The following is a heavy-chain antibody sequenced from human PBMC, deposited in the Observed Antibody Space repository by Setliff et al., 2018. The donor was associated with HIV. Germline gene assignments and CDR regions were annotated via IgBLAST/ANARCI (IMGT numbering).Heavy chain of an antibody. CDR3: VRELLGSGGTVPEVNFFGS. CDR2: IFYFGSV. V-gene: IGHV4-39*07. D-gene: IGHD1-26*01. J-gene: IGHJ5*01. CDR1: GGSFNMRRTK. Sequence: SSETLSLTCRVSGGSFNMRRTKRGWIRQSPGKGLEWIGSIFYFGSVTYNPSLKSRPLISIDTSKTQFSLNLRSVTAADTAVYYCVRELLGSGGTVPEVNFFGSWGQGTLVTVS.